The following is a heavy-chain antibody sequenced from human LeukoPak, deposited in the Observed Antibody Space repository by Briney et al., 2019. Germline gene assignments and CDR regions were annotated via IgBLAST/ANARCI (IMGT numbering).Heavy chain of an antibody. CDR3: ARGLGSGSYYFYYYYYYMDV. J-gene: IGHJ6*03. Sequence: RASVKVSCKASGYTFTGYYMHWVRQAPGQGLEWMGWINPNSGGTNYAQKFQGRVTMTRDTSISTAYMELSSLRSEDTAVYYCARGLGSGSYYFYYYYYYMDVWGKGTTVTISS. D-gene: IGHD3-10*01. V-gene: IGHV1-2*02. CDR2: INPNSGGT. CDR1: GYTFTGYY.